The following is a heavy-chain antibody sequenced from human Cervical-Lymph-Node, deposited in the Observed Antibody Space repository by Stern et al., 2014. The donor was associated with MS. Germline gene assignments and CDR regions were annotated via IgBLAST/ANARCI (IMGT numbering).Heavy chain of an antibody. CDR1: GYTFTSYY. J-gene: IGHJ6*02. D-gene: IGHD3-3*01. CDR2: INPSGGST. CDR3: ARDKVLRFLEWLDYYYGMDV. V-gene: IGHV1-46*01. Sequence: QVQLVQSGAEVKKPGASVKVSCKASGYTFTSYYMHWVRQAPGQGLEWMGIINPSGGSTSYAQKFQGRVTMTRDTSTSTVYMELSSLRSEDTAVYYCARDKVLRFLEWLDYYYGMDVWGQGTTVTVSS.